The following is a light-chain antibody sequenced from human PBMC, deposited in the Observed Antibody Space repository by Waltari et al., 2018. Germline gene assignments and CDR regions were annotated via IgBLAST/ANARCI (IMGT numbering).Light chain of an antibody. CDR3: QKYGTLPAT. CDR2: DAT. J-gene: IGKJ1*01. Sequence: EIVLTQSPGTLSLSPGDRAILSCRASQSVGRTLVWYQQKPGQAPRLLIYDATNRATGIPDRFSSSGYGTDFRLTISSLEPDDFAVYYCQKYGTLPATFGHATKVEIK. CDR1: QSVGRT. V-gene: IGKV3-20*01.